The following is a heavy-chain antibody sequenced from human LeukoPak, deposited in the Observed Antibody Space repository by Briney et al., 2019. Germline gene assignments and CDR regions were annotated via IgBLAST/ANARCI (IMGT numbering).Heavy chain of an antibody. V-gene: IGHV4-59*08. CDR2: IYYSGST. CDR3: ARPDSSGYFSDY. Sequence: PSETLSLTCTVSGGSISSYYWSWIRQPPGKGLEWIGYIYYSGSTNYNPSLKSRVTISVDTSKNQFSLKLSSVTAADTAVYYCARPDSSGYFSDYWGQGTLVTVSS. J-gene: IGHJ4*02. CDR1: GGSISSYY. D-gene: IGHD3-22*01.